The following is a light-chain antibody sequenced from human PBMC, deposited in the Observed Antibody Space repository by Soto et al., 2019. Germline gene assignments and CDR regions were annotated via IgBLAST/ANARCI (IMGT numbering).Light chain of an antibody. V-gene: IGKV1-33*01. J-gene: IGKJ3*01. CDR3: QHYHDLPPFT. CDR2: GAS. Sequence: DIQMTQSPSSLSASVGARVSITCQASQDIRTSVSWFQQKPGRAPKLLIYGASYLETGVPSRFRGSVSGTDFTFTISSLQAEDIATYYCQHYHDLPPFTFGPGTRVDVK. CDR1: QDIRTS.